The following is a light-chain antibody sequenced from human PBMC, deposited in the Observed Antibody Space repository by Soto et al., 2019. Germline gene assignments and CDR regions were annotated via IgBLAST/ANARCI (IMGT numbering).Light chain of an antibody. CDR3: HQYHSFFNYT. V-gene: IGKV1-5*03. CDR2: KTS. Sequence: DIQMTQSPSTLSASEGDRVTITCRASQSISGWLAWYQQKPGKAPKLLIYKTSTLDSGVPSRFSGSGSGTEFTLTISSLQPDDFATYYCHQYHSFFNYTFGQGTKLDIK. CDR1: QSISGW. J-gene: IGKJ2*01.